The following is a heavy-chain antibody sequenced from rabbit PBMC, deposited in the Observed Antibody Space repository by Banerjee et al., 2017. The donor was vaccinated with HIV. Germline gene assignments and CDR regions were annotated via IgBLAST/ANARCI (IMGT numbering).Heavy chain of an antibody. CDR1: GLDLSSRYW. J-gene: IGHJ4*01. Sequence: QSLEESGGDLVKPGASLTLTCKASGLDLSSRYWICWVRQAAGRVLGWIGCIDDANSGDTYYSTWAKGRFTISKTSSATVALQVPSLTAADTASYFCARDAAGREDFSLWGPGTLVTVS. CDR2: IDDANSGDT. D-gene: IGHD4-2*01. V-gene: IGHV1S40*01. CDR3: ARDAAGREDFSL.